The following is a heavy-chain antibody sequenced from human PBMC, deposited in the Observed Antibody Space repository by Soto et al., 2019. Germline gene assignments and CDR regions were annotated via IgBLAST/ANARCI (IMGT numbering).Heavy chain of an antibody. CDR1: GGSISSYY. CDR2: IYYSGST. CDR3: ARDFTVAGTGGYFDY. Sequence: SETLSLTCTVSGGSISSYYWSWIRQPPGKGLEWIGYIYYSGSTNYNPSLKSRVTISVDTSKNQFSLKLSSVTAADTAVYYCARDFTVAGTGGYFDYWGQGTLVTVSS. D-gene: IGHD6-19*01. V-gene: IGHV4-59*01. J-gene: IGHJ4*02.